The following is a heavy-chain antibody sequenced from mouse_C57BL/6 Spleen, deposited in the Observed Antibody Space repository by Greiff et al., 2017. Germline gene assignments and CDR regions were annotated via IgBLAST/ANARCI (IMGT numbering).Heavy chain of an antibody. CDR1: GFTFSSYT. CDR2: ISGGGGNT. Sequence: DVKLVESGGGLVKPGGSLKLSCAASGFTFSSYTMSWVRQTPEKRLEWVATISGGGGNTYYPDSVKGRFTISRDNAKNTLYLQMSSLRSEDTALYYCARHYGYYFDYWGQGTTLTVSS. D-gene: IGHD2-2*01. CDR3: ARHYGYYFDY. J-gene: IGHJ2*01. V-gene: IGHV5-9*01.